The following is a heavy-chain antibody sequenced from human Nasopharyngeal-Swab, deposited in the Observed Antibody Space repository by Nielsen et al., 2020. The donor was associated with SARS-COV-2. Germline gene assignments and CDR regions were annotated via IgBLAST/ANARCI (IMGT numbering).Heavy chain of an antibody. J-gene: IGHJ6*03. CDR3: ARENSSSYYYYMDV. D-gene: IGHD5-18*01. CDR2: ISHSGST. Sequence: SETLSLTCAVYGGSFSGYYWSWIRQPPGKGLEWIGEISHSGSTNYNPSLKSRVTISVDTSKNQFSLKLSSVTAADTAVYYCARENSSSYYYYMDVWGKGTTATVSS. V-gene: IGHV4-34*01. CDR1: GGSFSGYY.